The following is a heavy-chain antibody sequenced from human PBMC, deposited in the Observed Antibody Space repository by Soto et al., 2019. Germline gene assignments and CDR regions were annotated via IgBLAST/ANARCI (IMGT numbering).Heavy chain of an antibody. V-gene: IGHV4-34*01. Sequence: SETLSLTCAVYGGSFSGYYWSWIRQPPGKGLEWIGEINHSGSTNYNPSLKSRLSMSVDTSNNQLSLKPTSLTAADTAVYYCARGGDWKFDYWGQGTQVTVSS. CDR2: INHSGST. CDR3: ARGGDWKFDY. CDR1: GGSFSGYY. D-gene: IGHD1-1*01. J-gene: IGHJ4*02.